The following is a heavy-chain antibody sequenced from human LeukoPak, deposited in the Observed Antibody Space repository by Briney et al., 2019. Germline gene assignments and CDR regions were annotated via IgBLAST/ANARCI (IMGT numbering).Heavy chain of an antibody. J-gene: IGHJ6*02. D-gene: IGHD4-17*01. CDR3: AKVRSAADNYGDYGYYYYGMDV. Sequence: GWSLTLSCAASGFTFSSYAMSWVRQAAGKELEWVSASSGSGGSTYYVDSVKGRFTIYRDNSKNTLYLQMNSLRAEDTAVYYCAKVRSAADNYGDYGYYYYGMDVWGQGTTVTVSS. CDR2: SSGSGGST. CDR1: GFTFSSYA. V-gene: IGHV3-23*01.